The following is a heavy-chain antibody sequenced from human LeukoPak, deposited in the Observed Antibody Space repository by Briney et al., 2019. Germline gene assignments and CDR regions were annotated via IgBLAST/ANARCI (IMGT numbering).Heavy chain of an antibody. Sequence: QPGGSLTLSCAASGFTVSSNSMTWVRQPPGKGLEWVSILYNGGGANYPDSVKGRFTISRDNSRNTLFLQMNSLRDEDPAVYYCARRDTTGWFHHFDYWGQGTLVTVSS. J-gene: IGHJ4*02. CDR1: GFTVSSNS. D-gene: IGHD6-19*01. CDR2: LYNGGGA. V-gene: IGHV3-53*01. CDR3: ARRDTTGWFHHFDY.